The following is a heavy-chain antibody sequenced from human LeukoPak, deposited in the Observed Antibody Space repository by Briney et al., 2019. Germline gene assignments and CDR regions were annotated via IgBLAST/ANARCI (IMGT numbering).Heavy chain of an antibody. CDR3: ARGGALGYCSGGSCYSGVEAFDI. CDR1: GGTFSIYA. V-gene: IGHV1-69*06. CDR2: IILIFGTA. J-gene: IGHJ3*02. D-gene: IGHD2-15*01. Sequence: SVKVSCKASGGTFSIYAISWVRQAPGQGLEWMGGIILIFGTANYAQKFQGRVTITADKSTSTAYMELSSLRSEDTAVYYCARGGALGYCSGGSCYSGVEAFDIWGQGTMVTVSS.